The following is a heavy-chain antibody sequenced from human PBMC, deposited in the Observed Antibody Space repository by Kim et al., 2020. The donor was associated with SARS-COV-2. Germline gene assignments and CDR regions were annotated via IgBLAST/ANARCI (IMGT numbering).Heavy chain of an antibody. CDR2: IYSDGSNT. CDR1: GFTFSSYA. V-gene: IGHV3-23*03. J-gene: IGHJ4*02. CDR3: AKNSEITMVHYFDY. D-gene: IGHD3-10*01. Sequence: GGSLRLSCVASGFTFSSYAMSWVRQAPGKGLEWVSVIYSDGSNTYYADSVKGRFTISRDNSKNTLYLQMNSLRVEDTAVYYCAKNSEITMVHYFDYWGQGILGTVSS.